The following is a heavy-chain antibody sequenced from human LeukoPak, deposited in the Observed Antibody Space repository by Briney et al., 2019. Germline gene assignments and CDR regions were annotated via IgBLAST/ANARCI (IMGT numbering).Heavy chain of an antibody. CDR2: FSGISTT. Sequence: GGSLRLSCAASGFTFSTYAMSWVRQAPGKGLEWVSTFSGISTTSYADAVKGRVTISRDNSKNTLYLQMDSLRAEDTAVYYCAKLRQWQPQRYFFEYWGQGALVTVAS. CDR1: GFTFSTYA. CDR3: AKLRQWQPQRYFFEY. D-gene: IGHD6-19*01. V-gene: IGHV3-23*01. J-gene: IGHJ4*02.